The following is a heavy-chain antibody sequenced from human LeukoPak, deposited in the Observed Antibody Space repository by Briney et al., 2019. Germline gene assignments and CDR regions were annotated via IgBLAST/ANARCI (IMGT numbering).Heavy chain of an antibody. V-gene: IGHV3-53*01. CDR1: GFTVSSNY. CDR2: IYNIGTT. CDR3: ARWYCSSTSCYYDY. J-gene: IGHJ4*02. Sequence: GGSLRLSCAASGFTVSSNYMSWVRQAPGKGLEWVSIIYNIGTTYYTDSVKGRFTISRGNSKNTLYLQMNSLRAEDTAVYYCARWYCSSTSCYYDYWGQGTLVTVSS. D-gene: IGHD2-2*01.